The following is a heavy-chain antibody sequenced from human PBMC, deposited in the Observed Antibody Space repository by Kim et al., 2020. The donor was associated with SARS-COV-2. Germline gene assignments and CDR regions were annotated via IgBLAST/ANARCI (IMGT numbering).Heavy chain of an antibody. CDR3: ARDGGLGYYFDY. V-gene: IGHV3-30*04. D-gene: IGHD6-25*01. CDR1: GFTFSSYA. CDR2: ISYDGSNK. Sequence: GGSLRLFCAASGFTFSSYAMHWVRQAPGKGLEWVAVISYDGSNKYYADSVKGRFTISRDNPKNTLYLQMNSLRAEDTAVYYCARDGGLGYYFDYWGQGTLVSVSS. J-gene: IGHJ4*02.